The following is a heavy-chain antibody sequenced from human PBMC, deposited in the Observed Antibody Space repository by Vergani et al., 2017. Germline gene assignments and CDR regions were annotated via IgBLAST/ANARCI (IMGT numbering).Heavy chain of an antibody. CDR3: ARARGRDSSTSLRWFDP. J-gene: IGHJ5*02. CDR1: GYTFTGYY. CDR2: INPNSGGT. Sequence: QVQLVQSGAEVKKPGASVKVSCKASGYTFTGYYMHWVRQAPGQGLEWMGWINPNSGGTNYAQKFQGRVTMTRDTSISTAYMELSRLRSDDTAVYYCARARGRDSSTSLRWFDPWGQGTLVTVSS. D-gene: IGHD6-6*01. V-gene: IGHV1-2*02.